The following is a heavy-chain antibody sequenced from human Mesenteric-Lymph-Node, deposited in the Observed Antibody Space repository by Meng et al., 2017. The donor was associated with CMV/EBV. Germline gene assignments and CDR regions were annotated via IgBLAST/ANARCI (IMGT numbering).Heavy chain of an antibody. CDR2: IRSKPYGGTT. V-gene: IGHV3-49*04. D-gene: IGHD3-22*01. J-gene: IGHJ4*02. CDR1: GFTFGDYA. CDR3: ARGKDYYDSSGYYFFDD. Sequence: GESLKISCPASGFTFGDYAINWVRQAPGKGLEWVGFIRSKPYGGTTEYAASVKGRFTISRDDSKSIAYPQMNGLKTEDTAVYHCARGKDYYDSSGYYFFDDWGQGTPVTVSS.